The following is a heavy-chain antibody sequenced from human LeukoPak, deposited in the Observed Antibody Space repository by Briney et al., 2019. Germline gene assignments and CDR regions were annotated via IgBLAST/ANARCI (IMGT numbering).Heavy chain of an antibody. V-gene: IGHV3-48*01. Sequence: GGSLRLSCAASGFAFSSYSMNWVRQAPGKGLEWASYISSSSSTISYADSVKGRFTISRDNAKNSLYLQMNSLRAEDTAVYYCARDTGYAFDIWGQGTMVTVSS. CDR1: GFAFSSYS. CDR3: ARDTGYAFDI. J-gene: IGHJ3*02. CDR2: ISSSSSTI. D-gene: IGHD2-8*02.